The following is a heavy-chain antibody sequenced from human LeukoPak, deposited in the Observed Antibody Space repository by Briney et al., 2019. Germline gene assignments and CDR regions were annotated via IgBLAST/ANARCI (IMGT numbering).Heavy chain of an antibody. V-gene: IGHV3-53*01. CDR1: GFTVSSNY. J-gene: IGHJ4*02. D-gene: IGHD5-18*01. CDR2: IYSGGNT. Sequence: QPGGSLRLSCAASGFTVSSNYMNWARQAPGRGLEWVSVIYSGGNTYYADSVKGRFTISRDNSKNTLYLQMNSLRAEDTAVYYCARGPVDGYSYGFLDYWGQGTLVTVSS. CDR3: ARGPVDGYSYGFLDY.